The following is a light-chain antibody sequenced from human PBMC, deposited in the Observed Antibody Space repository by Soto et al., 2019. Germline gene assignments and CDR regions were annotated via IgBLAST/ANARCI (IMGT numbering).Light chain of an antibody. Sequence: ETVMNQSPGTLSVSLGGRATLSCRASQSVSIHLAWYQQKPGQAPRLLIYGASTRATGIPARFSGSGSGTEFTLTISSLQSEDFAVYYCQQYSNWPPTWTFGGGTKVDIK. CDR3: QQYSNWPPTWT. V-gene: IGKV3-15*01. CDR1: QSVSIH. J-gene: IGKJ4*02. CDR2: GAS.